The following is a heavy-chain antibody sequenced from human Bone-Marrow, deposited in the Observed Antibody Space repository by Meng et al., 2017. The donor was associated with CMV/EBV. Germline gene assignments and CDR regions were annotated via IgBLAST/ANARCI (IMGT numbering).Heavy chain of an antibody. J-gene: IGHJ4*02. V-gene: IGHV4-61*08. CDR3: VGLRVGNGGRGR. Sequence: SETLSLTCIVSGYSVSSGDYHWNWIRQAPGKGLEWIGQTVYGGSTNYNPSLKSRLSILVETAKNQLSLKLNSVTAADTAVYYCVGLRVGNGGRGRWGQGTLVTVSS. CDR1: GYSVSSGDYH. D-gene: IGHD4-23*01. CDR2: TVYGGST.